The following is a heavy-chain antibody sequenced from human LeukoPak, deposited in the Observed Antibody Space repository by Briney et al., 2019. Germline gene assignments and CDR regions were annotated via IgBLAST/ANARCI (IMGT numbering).Heavy chain of an antibody. CDR2: INPNNGDT. D-gene: IGHD4-17*01. CDR3: ARSDYDASFDY. Sequence: ASVKVSCTASGYTFSGHYIHWVRQAPGQGLEWMGWINPNNGDTNCAQNFQGRVTMTRDTSITTAYMALSRLRSDGTAVYYCARSDYDASFDYWGQGTLVTVSS. CDR1: GYTFSGHY. J-gene: IGHJ4*02. V-gene: IGHV1-2*02.